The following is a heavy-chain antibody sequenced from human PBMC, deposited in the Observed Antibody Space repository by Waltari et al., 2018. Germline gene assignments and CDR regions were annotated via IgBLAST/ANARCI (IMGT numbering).Heavy chain of an antibody. CDR1: GFSLRNARMG. CDR3: ARISRYYDSSGYYYDY. D-gene: IGHD3-22*01. V-gene: IGHV2-26*01. Sequence: QVTLKESGPVLVKPTETLTLTCTVSGFSLRNARMGVSWIRQPPGKALARLAHIFSNDEKSYSTSLKSRFTISKDTSKSQVVLTMTNMDPVDTATYYCARISRYYDSSGYYYDYWGQGTLVTVSS. CDR2: IFSNDEK. J-gene: IGHJ4*02.